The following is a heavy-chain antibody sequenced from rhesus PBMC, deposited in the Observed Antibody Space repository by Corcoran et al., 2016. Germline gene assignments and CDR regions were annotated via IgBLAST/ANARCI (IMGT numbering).Heavy chain of an antibody. D-gene: IGHD4-23*01. CDR2: ISVSSSSK. V-gene: IGHV3-37*01. Sequence: EVQLVESGGGLVQPGGSLRLSCAASGFTFSDHYMDWVRQAPGKGLEWVSSISVSSSSKYYPDSVKGRFTISRDNAKNTLYLQMNSPRAEDTAVYYCAREDSNYDYFDYWGQGVLVTVSS. CDR1: GFTFSDHY. CDR3: AREDSNYDYFDY. J-gene: IGHJ4*01.